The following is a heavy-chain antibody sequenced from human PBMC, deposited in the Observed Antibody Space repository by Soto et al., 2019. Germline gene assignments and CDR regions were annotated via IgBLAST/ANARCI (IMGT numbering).Heavy chain of an antibody. J-gene: IGHJ1*01. CDR3: ARDPDYYDSSGYYPEYYQN. D-gene: IGHD3-22*01. V-gene: IGHV3-48*02. CDR2: ISSSSSTI. CDR1: GFTFSSYS. Sequence: PGGSLRLSCAASGFTFSSYSMNWVRQAPGKGLEWVSYISSSSSTIYYADSVKGRFTISGDNAKNSLYLQMNSLRDEDTAVYYCARDPDYYDSSGYYPEYYQNWGQGT.